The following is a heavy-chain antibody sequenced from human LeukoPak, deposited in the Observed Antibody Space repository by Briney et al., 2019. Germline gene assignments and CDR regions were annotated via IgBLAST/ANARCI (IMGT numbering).Heavy chain of an antibody. D-gene: IGHD3-22*01. Sequence: GESLKISCKGSGYSFTNYWIGWVRQMPGKGLEWMGIIYPGDSDTRYSPSFQGQVTISADKSVSTAYLQWSSLKASDTAMYYCARSGSGFYYAGYLDFWGQGTLVTVSS. V-gene: IGHV5-51*01. J-gene: IGHJ4*02. CDR2: IYPGDSDT. CDR1: GYSFTNYW. CDR3: ARSGSGFYYAGYLDF.